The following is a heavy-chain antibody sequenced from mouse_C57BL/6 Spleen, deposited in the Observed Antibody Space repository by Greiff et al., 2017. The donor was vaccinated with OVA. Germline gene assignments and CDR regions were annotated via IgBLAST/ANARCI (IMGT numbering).Heavy chain of an antibody. J-gene: IGHJ2*01. Sequence: VQLQQPGAELVKPGASVKLSCKASGYTFTSYWMHWVKQRPGQGLEWIGMIHTNSGSNKYNEKFKSKATMTVDKSSNTAYMPLSSLTSEDSAVYYCAGVYDGGGFDYWGQGTTLTVSS. CDR1: GYTFTSYW. V-gene: IGHV1-64*01. CDR3: AGVYDGGGFDY. D-gene: IGHD2-12*01. CDR2: IHTNSGSN.